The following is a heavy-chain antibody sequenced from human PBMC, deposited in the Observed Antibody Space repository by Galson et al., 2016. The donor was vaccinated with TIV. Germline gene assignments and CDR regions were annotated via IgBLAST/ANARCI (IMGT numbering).Heavy chain of an antibody. V-gene: IGHV3-30*18. Sequence: SLRLSCAASGFTFSSYNMHWVRQAPGKGLEWVAVIAYDGSYKHYAGSVKGRFTVSRDNSKTTLDLQMNSLGAEDTALYHCAKEENSGYYPNDAFDFWGQGTMVTVS. CDR1: GFTFSSYN. D-gene: IGHD3-3*01. J-gene: IGHJ3*01. CDR2: IAYDGSYK. CDR3: AKEENSGYYPNDAFDF.